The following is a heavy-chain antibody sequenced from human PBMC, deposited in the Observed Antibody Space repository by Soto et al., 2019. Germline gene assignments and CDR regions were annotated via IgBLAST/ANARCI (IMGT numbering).Heavy chain of an antibody. J-gene: IGHJ4*02. CDR2: ISGGGGSRT. CDR3: AKDSDYYGSGTYLVDY. CDR1: GFTFSSYA. D-gene: IGHD3-10*01. Sequence: GGSLRLSCAASGFTFSSYAMSWVRQAPGKGLEWVLVISGGGGSRTNYADSVKGRFTISRDNSKNALYLQMSGLRPEDTAVYYCAKDSDYYGSGTYLVDYWGQGILVTVCS. V-gene: IGHV3-23*01.